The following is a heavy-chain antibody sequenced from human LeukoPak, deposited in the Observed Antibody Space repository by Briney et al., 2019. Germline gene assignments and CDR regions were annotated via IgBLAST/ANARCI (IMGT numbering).Heavy chain of an antibody. Sequence: GGSLRLSCAASGFTFSSYDMNWVRQAPGKGLVWVSRIKSDGSDTSYADSVKGRFTISRDNAKNTLYLQVNSLRAEDTAVYYCASGYSSSSLIPFDYWGQGTLVTVSS. CDR1: GFTFSSYD. J-gene: IGHJ4*02. CDR3: ASGYSSSSLIPFDY. CDR2: IKSDGSDT. V-gene: IGHV3-74*01. D-gene: IGHD6-6*01.